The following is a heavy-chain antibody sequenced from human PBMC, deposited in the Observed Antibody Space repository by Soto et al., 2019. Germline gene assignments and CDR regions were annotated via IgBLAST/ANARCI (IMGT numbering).Heavy chain of an antibody. J-gene: IGHJ4*02. D-gene: IGHD5-12*01. V-gene: IGHV4-30-4*01. CDR2: IYYSGNT. CDR3: ATSRLPFYFDY. CDR1: GGSISSGDYY. Sequence: QVQLQESGPGLVKPSQTLSLTCTVSGGSISSGDYYWNWIRQPPGKGLEWIGYIYYSGNTYYNPSLKSRVTISVDTSKNQFSLNLSSVTAADTAVYYCATSRLPFYFDYWSQGTLVTVSS.